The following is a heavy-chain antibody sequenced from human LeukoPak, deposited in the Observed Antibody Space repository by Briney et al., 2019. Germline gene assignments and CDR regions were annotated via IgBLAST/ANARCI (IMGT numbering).Heavy chain of an antibody. CDR1: AFIFSGHW. CDR3: ARDTDGLGY. V-gene: IGHV3-74*01. CDR2: ISGDGTTI. D-gene: IGHD6-6*01. J-gene: IGHJ4*02. Sequence: PGGSLRLSCEGSAFIFSGHWMNWVRQAPGKGLVWVSRISGDGTTISYADSVKGRFTISRDNAKNTLYLQMNSLRAEDTAVYYCARDTDGLGYWGQGALVTVSS.